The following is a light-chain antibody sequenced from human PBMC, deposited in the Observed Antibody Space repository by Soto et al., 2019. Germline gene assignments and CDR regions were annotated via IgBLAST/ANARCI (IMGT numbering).Light chain of an antibody. CDR3: QQRSNWPYT. J-gene: IGKJ2*01. V-gene: IGKV3-11*01. CDR1: QSVSSY. CDR2: DAS. Sequence: EIVLTQSPATLSLSPGERATLSCRASQSVSSYLAWYQQKPGQAPRLLIYDASHRATGIPARFSGSGSGTDFNLTISSLEPEDFAVYYCQQRSNWPYTFGQGTKLEIK.